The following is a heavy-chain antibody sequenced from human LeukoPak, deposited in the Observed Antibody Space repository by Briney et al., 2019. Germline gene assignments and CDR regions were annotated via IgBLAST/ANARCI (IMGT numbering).Heavy chain of an antibody. V-gene: IGHV5-51*01. CDR3: VRHLSDITSCPNY. CDR1: GYTFATYW. Sequence: GESLNISCKGSGYTFATYWIGWVRQMPGKGLEWMGIIYPGDPRTTYSPSFQGQVAISADKSIRTAYLQWNSLKASDTAIYYCVRHLSDITSCPNYWGPGTLITVAS. CDR2: IYPGDPRT. J-gene: IGHJ4*02. D-gene: IGHD2-2*01.